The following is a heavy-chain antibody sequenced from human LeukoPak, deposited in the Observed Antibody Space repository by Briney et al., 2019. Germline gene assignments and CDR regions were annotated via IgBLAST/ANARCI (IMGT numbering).Heavy chain of an antibody. CDR2: INHSGST. V-gene: IGHV4-34*01. CDR3: AKSLYGSGSYYNWFDP. Sequence: PSETLSLTCAVYGGSFSGYYWSWIRQPPGKGLEWIGEINHSGSTNYNPSLKGRVTISLDTSKNQFSLKLSSVTAADTAVYYCAKSLYGSGSYYNWFDPWGQGTLVTVSS. J-gene: IGHJ5*02. D-gene: IGHD3-10*01. CDR1: GGSFSGYY.